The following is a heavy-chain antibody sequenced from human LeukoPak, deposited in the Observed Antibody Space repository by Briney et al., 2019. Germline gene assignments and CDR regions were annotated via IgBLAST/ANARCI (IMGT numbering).Heavy chain of an antibody. CDR2: IYTSGST. V-gene: IGHV4-4*07. J-gene: IGHJ3*02. Sequence: PSETLSLTCTVSGGSISSYYWSWIRQPAGKGLEWIGRIYTSGSTNYNPSLKSRVTMSVDTSKNQFSLKLSSVTAADTAVYYCARVIVVRGVTMPDAFDIWGQGTMVTVSS. D-gene: IGHD3-10*01. CDR1: GGSISSYY. CDR3: ARVIVVRGVTMPDAFDI.